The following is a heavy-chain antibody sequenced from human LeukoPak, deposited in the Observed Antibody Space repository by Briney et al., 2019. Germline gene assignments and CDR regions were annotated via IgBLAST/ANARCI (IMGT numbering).Heavy chain of an antibody. CDR3: AREVGGDFDALDY. Sequence: KPSGTLSLTCAVSGVSISSGNWWSWVRQPPGKGLQWIGEVFHSGSTNYNPSLKSRVTISVDNSKNQLSLTLTSVTAADTAVYYCAREVGGDFDALDYWGQGTLVTVSS. J-gene: IGHJ4*02. D-gene: IGHD4-17*01. CDR2: VFHSGST. V-gene: IGHV4-4*02. CDR1: GVSISSGNW.